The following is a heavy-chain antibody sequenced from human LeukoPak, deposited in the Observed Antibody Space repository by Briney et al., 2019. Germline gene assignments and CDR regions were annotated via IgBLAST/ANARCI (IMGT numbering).Heavy chain of an antibody. CDR2: IYYSGST. D-gene: IGHD6-13*01. CDR1: GGSVSSSSYY. CDR3: ARYPQRGQQLLNAFDI. J-gene: IGHJ3*02. V-gene: IGHV4-39*07. Sequence: SETLSLTCTVSGGSVSSSSYYWGWIRQPPGKGLEWIGSIYYSGSTYYNPSLKSRVTISIDTSKNQFSLKLSSVTAADTAVYYCARYPQRGQQLLNAFDIWGQGTMVTVSS.